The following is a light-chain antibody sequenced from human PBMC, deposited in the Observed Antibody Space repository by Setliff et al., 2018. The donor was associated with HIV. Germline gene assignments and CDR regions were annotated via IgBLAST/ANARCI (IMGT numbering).Light chain of an antibody. V-gene: IGLV2-14*01. CDR1: SSDVGGYNY. CDR2: DVS. Sequence: QSALTQPASVSGSPGQSITISCTGTSSDVGGYNYVSWYQQHPGKAPKLMIYDVSKRPSGVSNRFSGSKSGNTASLTISGLQAEDEADYYCSSYTSSGTYVVVGGGTQLTVL. CDR3: SSYTSSGTYVV. J-gene: IGLJ2*01.